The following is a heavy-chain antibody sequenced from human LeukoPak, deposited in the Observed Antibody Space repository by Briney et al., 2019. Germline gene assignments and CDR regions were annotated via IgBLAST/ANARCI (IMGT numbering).Heavy chain of an antibody. D-gene: IGHD1-26*01. CDR2: IYHSGST. Sequence: SETLSLTCTVSGYSISSGDYWGWIRQPPGKGLEWIGSIYHSGSTYSNPSLESRISISVDTFKNQFSLKLNSVTAADTAVYYCARRTVGATPRIDYWGQGTLVTVSS. CDR1: GYSISSGDY. CDR3: ARRTVGATPRIDY. V-gene: IGHV4-38-2*02. J-gene: IGHJ4*02.